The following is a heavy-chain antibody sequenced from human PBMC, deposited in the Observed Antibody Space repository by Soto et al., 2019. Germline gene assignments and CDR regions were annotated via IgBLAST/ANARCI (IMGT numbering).Heavy chain of an antibody. V-gene: IGHV1-18*01. J-gene: IGHJ6*02. CDR3: VMVDNYVTPTPQDV. Sequence: ASVKVSCKASGYTLSSYGISWVRQAPGKRLEWMGWISAYNGNTNYAQKLQGRVTMTTDTSTSTAYMELRSLRSDDTAVYYCVMVDNYVTPTPQDVWGQGTTVTVSS. D-gene: IGHD3-16*01. CDR1: GYTLSSYG. CDR2: ISAYNGNT.